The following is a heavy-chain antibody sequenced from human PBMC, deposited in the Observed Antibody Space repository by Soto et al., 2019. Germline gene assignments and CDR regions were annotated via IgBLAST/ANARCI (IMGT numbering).Heavy chain of an antibody. CDR1: GFTFSSYA. V-gene: IGHV3-23*01. D-gene: IGHD1-20*01. CDR2: ISGSGGST. CDR3: AKALGITGTYYYYMDV. J-gene: IGHJ6*03. Sequence: GGSLRLSCAASGFTFSSYAMSWVRQAPGKGLEWVSAISGSGGSTYYADSVKGRFTISRDNSKNTLYLQMNSLRAEDTAVYYCAKALGITGTYYYYMDVWGKGTTVTVSS.